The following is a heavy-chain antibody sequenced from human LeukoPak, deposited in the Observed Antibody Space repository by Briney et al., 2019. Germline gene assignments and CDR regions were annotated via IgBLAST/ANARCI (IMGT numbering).Heavy chain of an antibody. CDR2: ISGSSTYI. D-gene: IGHD3-3*01. V-gene: IGHV3-21*01. J-gene: IGHJ5*01. CDR3: ARDESSPTIFEVAPGDS. CDR1: GFTFSSFT. Sequence: AGGSLRLSCAASGFTFSSFTMNWVRQAPGTGLEWVSSISGSSTYIYYADSVKGRLTISRDNAKNSLYLQMNSLRDEDTAIYYCARDESSPTIFEVAPGDSWGQGTLVTVSS.